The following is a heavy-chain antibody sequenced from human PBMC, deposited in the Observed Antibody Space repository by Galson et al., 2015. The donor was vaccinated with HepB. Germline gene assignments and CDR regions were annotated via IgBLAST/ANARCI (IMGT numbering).Heavy chain of an antibody. J-gene: IGHJ6*02. D-gene: IGHD5-18*01. CDR1: GFTFSRYW. CDR2: INEDGSEK. Sequence: SLRLSCATSGFTFSRYWMSWVRQAPGKGLEWVANINEDGSEKYYLDSVKGRFTISRDNAKTSLYLQMNSLRAEDTAVYYCVSSAHSYKGVWGQGTTVTVSS. CDR3: VSSAHSYKGV. V-gene: IGHV3-7*01.